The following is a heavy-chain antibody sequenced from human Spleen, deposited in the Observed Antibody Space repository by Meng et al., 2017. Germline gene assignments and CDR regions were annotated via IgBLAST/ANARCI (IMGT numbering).Heavy chain of an antibody. CDR2: INHSGNT. V-gene: IGHV4-34*01. J-gene: IGHJ4*02. CDR1: GGSFSGYY. CDR3: ARGPTTMAHDFDY. D-gene: IGHD4-11*01. Sequence: VHLQQGGAGLLRPSGTLSLTCAVYGGSFSGYYWSWIRQPPGKGLEWIGEINHSGNTDYNPSLKSRVTISVDTSQNNLSLKLSSVTAADSAVYYCARGPTTMAHDFDYWGQGTLVTVSS.